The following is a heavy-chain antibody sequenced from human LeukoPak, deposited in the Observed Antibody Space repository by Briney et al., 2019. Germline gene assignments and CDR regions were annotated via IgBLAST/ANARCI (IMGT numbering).Heavy chain of an antibody. CDR2: INHSGST. Sequence: SETLSLTCAVYGGSFRGYYWSWIRQPPGKGLEWIGEINHSGSTNYNPSLKSRVTISVDTSKNQFSLKLSSVTAADTAVYYCARLGSWTVGNDYWGQGTLVTVSS. D-gene: IGHD6-13*01. CDR1: GGSFRGYY. V-gene: IGHV4-34*01. CDR3: ARLGSWTVGNDY. J-gene: IGHJ4*02.